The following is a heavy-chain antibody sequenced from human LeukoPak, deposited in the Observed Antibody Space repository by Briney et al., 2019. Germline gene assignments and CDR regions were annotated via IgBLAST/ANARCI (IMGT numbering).Heavy chain of an antibody. D-gene: IGHD3-3*01. Sequence: PSETLSLTCTVSGYSISSGYYWGWIRQPPGKGLEWIGSIYHSGSTYYNPSLKSRVTISVDTSKNQFSLKLSSVTAADTAVYYCARGRIAIFGVVPYYFDYWGQGTLVTVSS. V-gene: IGHV4-38-2*02. CDR1: GYSISSGYY. CDR2: IYHSGST. CDR3: ARGRIAIFGVVPYYFDY. J-gene: IGHJ4*01.